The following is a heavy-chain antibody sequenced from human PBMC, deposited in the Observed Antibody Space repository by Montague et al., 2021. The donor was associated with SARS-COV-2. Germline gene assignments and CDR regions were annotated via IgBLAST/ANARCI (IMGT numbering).Heavy chain of an antibody. CDR3: ARGETFDWLLPVL. J-gene: IGHJ4*02. CDR2: ISPDDSDT. Sequence: QSGAEVKKPGESLKISCKASGYTFTTYWIGWVRQMPGKGLEWVGIISPDDSDTRYSPSFRGRVTHSADKSTNTAYLRWSSVQASDTAMYYCARGETFDWLLPVLWGPGTLVTVSS. CDR1: GYTFTTYW. D-gene: IGHD3-9*01. V-gene: IGHV5-51*01.